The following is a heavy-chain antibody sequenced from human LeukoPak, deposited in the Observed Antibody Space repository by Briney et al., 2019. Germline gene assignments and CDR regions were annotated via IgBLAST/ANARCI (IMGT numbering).Heavy chain of an antibody. CDR2: ISGSGDRT. J-gene: IGHJ5*02. CDR1: GFTFSSYD. Sequence: PGGSLRLSCAASGFTFSSYDVSWVRQAPGKGLEWVSAISGSGDRTHYADSVKGRFTISRDNSKNTLYLQMNSLRAEDTAVYYCAKTEGLYYYDSSGYHINWFDPWGQGTLVTVSS. D-gene: IGHD3-22*01. CDR3: AKTEGLYYYDSSGYHINWFDP. V-gene: IGHV3-23*01.